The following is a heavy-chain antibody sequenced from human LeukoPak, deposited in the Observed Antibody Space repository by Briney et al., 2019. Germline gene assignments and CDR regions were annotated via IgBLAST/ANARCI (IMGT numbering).Heavy chain of an antibody. CDR2: IRYDGSNK. J-gene: IGHJ4*02. V-gene: IGHV3-30*02. Sequence: QVQLVESGGVVVQPGGSLRLSCAASGFTFSSYGMHWVRQAPGKGLEWVAFIRYDGSNKYYADSVKARFTLSRDNSKNTMYLQMNTLRAEDTAVYYCATGYSSGWYGRLDYWGQGTLVTVSS. CDR3: ATGYSSGWYGRLDY. D-gene: IGHD6-19*01. CDR1: GFTFSSYG.